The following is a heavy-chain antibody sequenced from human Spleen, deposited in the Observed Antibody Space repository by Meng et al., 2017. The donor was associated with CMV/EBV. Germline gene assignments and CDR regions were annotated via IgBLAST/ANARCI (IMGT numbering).Heavy chain of an antibody. D-gene: IGHD3-22*01. CDR3: SRPLRRTYHYESSGYYSYYYYGMDV. V-gene: IGHV1-2*02. Sequence: ASVKVSCKASGYTFTGYYLNWVRQAPGQGLEWMGWINPNNGGTNYAQKFQGRVTMTRDTSISTVYMELSRLRSDDTAVYYCSRPLRRTYHYESSGYYSYYYYGMDVWGQGTPVTVSS. CDR2: INPNNGGT. J-gene: IGHJ6*02. CDR1: GYTFTGYY.